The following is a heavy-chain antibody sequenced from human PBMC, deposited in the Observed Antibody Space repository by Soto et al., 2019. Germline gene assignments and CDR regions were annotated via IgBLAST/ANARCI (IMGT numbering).Heavy chain of an antibody. Sequence: ASVKVSSKVSGYTLTELSMHWVRQAPGKGLEWMGGFDPEDGETIYAQKFQGRVTMTEDTSTDTAYMELSSLRSEDTAVYYCATPNTGYSSSWYRANAEYFQHWGQGTLVTVSS. CDR1: GYTLTELS. V-gene: IGHV1-24*01. D-gene: IGHD6-13*01. CDR2: FDPEDGET. J-gene: IGHJ1*01. CDR3: ATPNTGYSSSWYRANAEYFQH.